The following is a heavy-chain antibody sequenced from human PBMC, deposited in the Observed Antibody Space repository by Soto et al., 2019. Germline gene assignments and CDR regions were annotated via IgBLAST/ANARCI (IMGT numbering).Heavy chain of an antibody. Sequence: PVGSLRLSCAASGFTFSTYAMSWVRQAPGKGLEWVSAISGSGSNTYYADSVKGRFTISRDDSKSTLYLQMNSLRAEDTAVDYCARDPSHSYYTLFYYFDYWGQGTLVTVSS. J-gene: IGHJ4*02. V-gene: IGHV3-23*01. CDR1: GFTFSTYA. CDR3: ARDPSHSYYTLFYYFDY. D-gene: IGHD1-26*01. CDR2: ISGSGSNT.